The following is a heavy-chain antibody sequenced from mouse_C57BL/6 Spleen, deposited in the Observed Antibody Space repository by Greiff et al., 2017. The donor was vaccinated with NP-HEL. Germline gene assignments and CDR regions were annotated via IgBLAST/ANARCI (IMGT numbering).Heavy chain of an antibody. CDR1: FYTFPSSC. CDR2: IVPSVSYT. D-gene: IGHD3-2*02. CDR3: ARSRTAQAPFAY. V-gene: IGHV1-69*01. J-gene: IGHJ3*01. Sequence: LPPPFSSLLLPVASVPLSFTASFYTFPSSCLHWVPPSPGPCLECIGEIVPSVSYTNYNQKFKGKSTLTLDKSSSTAYMQLSSLTSEDSAVYYCARSRTAQAPFAYWGQGTLVTVSA.